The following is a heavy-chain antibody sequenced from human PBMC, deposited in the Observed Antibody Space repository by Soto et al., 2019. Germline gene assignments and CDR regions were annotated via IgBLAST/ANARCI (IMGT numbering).Heavy chain of an antibody. CDR2: IRSKANSYAT. CDR3: TSHGTTGTTTLTTG. D-gene: IGHD1-1*01. J-gene: IGHJ4*02. CDR1: RLTLTGSF. Sequence: PAGSLRLSCEANRLTLTGSFMYYVRQASGKGLEWVGRIRSKANSYATAYAASVKGRFTISRDDSKNTAYLQMNSLKTEDTAVYYCTSHGTTGTTTLTTGWGQGT. V-gene: IGHV3-73*01.